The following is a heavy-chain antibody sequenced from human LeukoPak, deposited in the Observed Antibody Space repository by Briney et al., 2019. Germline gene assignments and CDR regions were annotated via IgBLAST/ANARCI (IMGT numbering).Heavy chain of an antibody. CDR2: IYYSGST. D-gene: IGHD6-19*01. CDR1: GGSISSSSYY. J-gene: IGHJ4*02. V-gene: IGHV4-39*01. Sequence: SETLSLTCTVSGGSISSSSYYWGWIRQPPGKGRERIGSIYYSGSTYYNPSLKSRVTISVDTSKNQFSLKLSSVTAADTAVYYCARQAGTLLDYFDYWGQGTLVTVSS. CDR3: ARQAGTLLDYFDY.